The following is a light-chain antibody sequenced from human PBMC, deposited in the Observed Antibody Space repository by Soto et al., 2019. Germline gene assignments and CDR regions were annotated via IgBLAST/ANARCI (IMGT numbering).Light chain of an antibody. V-gene: IGKV3-20*01. CDR2: GAS. CDR1: HFVSSRS. J-gene: IGKJ5*01. Sequence: EIPLTQSPGTLSLSPGESATLLCRASHFVSSRSLAWYQQKPGQAPRLLIYGASNRATGIPGRFSASGSGTDFTLTITPLEPEDSAVYFCQQYGNSPITFGQGTRLEIK. CDR3: QQYGNSPIT.